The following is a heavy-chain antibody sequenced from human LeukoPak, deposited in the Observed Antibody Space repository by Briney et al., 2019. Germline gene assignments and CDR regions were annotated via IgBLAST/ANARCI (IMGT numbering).Heavy chain of an antibody. V-gene: IGHV3-23*01. J-gene: IGHJ4*02. CDR3: AKDLRQYGSGSHLDY. CDR1: GFTFSSYA. Sequence: GGSLRLSCAASGFTFSSYAMSWVRHAPGKGLEWVSTISSSGGSTYYADSVKGRFTISRDNSMETLYLQMNSLRAEDTAIYYCAKDLRQYGSGSHLDYWGQGTLVTVSS. CDR2: ISSSGGST. D-gene: IGHD3-10*01.